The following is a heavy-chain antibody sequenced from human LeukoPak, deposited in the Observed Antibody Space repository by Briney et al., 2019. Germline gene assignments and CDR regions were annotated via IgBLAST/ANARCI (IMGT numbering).Heavy chain of an antibody. CDR1: GGSISSSSYY. Sequence: PSETLSLTCTVSGGSISSSSYYWGWIRQPPGKGLEWIGSIYYSGSTYYNPSLKSRVTISVDTSKNQFSLKLSSVTAADTAVYYCARHSSSWDFDYWGQGTLVTVSS. J-gene: IGHJ4*02. CDR2: IYYSGST. D-gene: IGHD6-13*01. CDR3: ARHSSSWDFDY. V-gene: IGHV4-39*01.